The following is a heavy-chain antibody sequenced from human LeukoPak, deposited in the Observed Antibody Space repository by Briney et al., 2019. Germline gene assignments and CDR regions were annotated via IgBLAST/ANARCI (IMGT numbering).Heavy chain of an antibody. J-gene: IGHJ6*02. CDR2: IDWDDDK. CDR1: GFSLSTSGMC. Sequence: ESGPALVKPTQTLTLTCTFSGFSLSTSGMCVSWIRQPPGKALEWLARIDWDDDKYYSTSLKTRLTISKDTSKNQVVLTMTNMDPVDTATYYCARMYYYYGSGSYMGDGMDVWGQGTTVTVSS. D-gene: IGHD3-10*01. CDR3: ARMYYYYGSGSYMGDGMDV. V-gene: IGHV2-70*11.